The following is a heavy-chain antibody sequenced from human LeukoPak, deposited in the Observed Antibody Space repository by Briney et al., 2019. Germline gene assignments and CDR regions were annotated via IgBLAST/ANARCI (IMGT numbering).Heavy chain of an antibody. V-gene: IGHV1-8*01. Sequence: ASVKVSCKASGYTFTSYDINRVRQATGQGLEWMGWMNPNSGNTGYAQKFQGRVTMTRNTSISTAYMELSSLRSEDTAVYYCARQYYYDSSGYLDWFDPWGQGTLVTVSS. D-gene: IGHD3-22*01. J-gene: IGHJ5*02. CDR2: MNPNSGNT. CDR1: GYTFTSYD. CDR3: ARQYYYDSSGYLDWFDP.